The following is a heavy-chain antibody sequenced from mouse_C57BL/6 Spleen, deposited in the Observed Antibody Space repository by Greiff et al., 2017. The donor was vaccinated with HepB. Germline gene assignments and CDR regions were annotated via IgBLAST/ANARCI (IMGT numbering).Heavy chain of an antibody. CDR3: ARTLGY. CDR1: GYTFTSYW. J-gene: IGHJ2*01. CDR2: IDPSDSYT. V-gene: IGHV1-50*01. Sequence: QVQLQQPGAELVKPGASVKLSCKASGYTFTSYWMQWVKQRPGQGLEWIGEIDPSDSYTNYNQKFKGKATLTVDTPSSTAYMQLSSLTSEDSAVYYCARTLGYWGQGTTLTVSS.